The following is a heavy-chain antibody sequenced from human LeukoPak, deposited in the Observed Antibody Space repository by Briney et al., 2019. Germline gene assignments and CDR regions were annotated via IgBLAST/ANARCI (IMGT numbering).Heavy chain of an antibody. Sequence: SETLSLTCTVSGGSISSSSYYWGWIRQPPGKGLEWIGSIYYSGSTYYNPSLKSRVTISVDTSKNQFSLKLSSVTAADTAVYYCARGVTMIVVVPNSDAFDIWGQGTMVTVSS. CDR2: IYYSGST. CDR3: ARGVTMIVVVPNSDAFDI. CDR1: GGSISSSSYY. J-gene: IGHJ3*02. V-gene: IGHV4-39*07. D-gene: IGHD3-22*01.